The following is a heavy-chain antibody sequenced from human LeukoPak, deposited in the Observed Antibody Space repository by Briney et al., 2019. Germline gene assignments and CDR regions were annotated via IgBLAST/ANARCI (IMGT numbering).Heavy chain of an antibody. V-gene: IGHV3-21*01. D-gene: IGHD5-12*01. Sequence: KPGGSLRLSCAASGFTFSSYSMNWVRQAPGKGLEWVSSISSSSSYIYYADSVKGRFTISRDNAKNSLYLQMNSPRAEDTAVYYCARHSGRIVSDAFDIWGQGTMVTVSS. J-gene: IGHJ3*02. CDR1: GFTFSSYS. CDR2: ISSSSSYI. CDR3: ARHSGRIVSDAFDI.